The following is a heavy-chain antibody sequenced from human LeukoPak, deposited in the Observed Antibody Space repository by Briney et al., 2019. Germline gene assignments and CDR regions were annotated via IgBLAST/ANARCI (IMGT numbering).Heavy chain of an antibody. CDR3: AGGPGFLIDC. J-gene: IGHJ4*02. CDR2: IDQDGSGK. Sequence: GGSLRLSCVTSGFTFGSYWMSWVRQTPGKGLEWVANIDQDGSGKNYVDSVKGRLTISRDNAKNLLFLQMNSLRPEDTAVYYCAGGPGFLIDCWGQGTLVTVSS. CDR1: GFTFGSYW. V-gene: IGHV3-7*01. D-gene: IGHD3-3*01.